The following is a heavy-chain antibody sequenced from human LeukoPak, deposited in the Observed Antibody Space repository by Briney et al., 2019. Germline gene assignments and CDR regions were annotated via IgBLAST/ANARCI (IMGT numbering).Heavy chain of an antibody. D-gene: IGHD3-9*01. CDR2: ISGSGGST. Sequence: GGSLRLSCAASGFTFSSYAMSWVRQAPGKGLEWVSAISGSGGSTYYADSVKGRFTISRDNSKNTLYLQMNSLRAEDTSVYYCAKCYDILTGYYGLVYYGMDVWGQGTTVTVSS. J-gene: IGHJ6*02. CDR3: AKCYDILTGYYGLVYYGMDV. CDR1: GFTFSSYA. V-gene: IGHV3-23*01.